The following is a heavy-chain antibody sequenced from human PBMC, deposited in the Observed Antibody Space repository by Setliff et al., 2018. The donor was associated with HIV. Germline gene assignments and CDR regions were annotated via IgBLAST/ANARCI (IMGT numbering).Heavy chain of an antibody. CDR3: ARDPYWLEGYFDY. CDR2: ISSSGNFI. D-gene: IGHD6-19*01. J-gene: IGHJ4*02. Sequence: GGSLRLSCAASGFIFSGYTMVWVRQALGKGLEWVSSISSSGNFIYYEDSVKGRFTMSRDNAKNSLYLQMDSLRVEDTGFYYCARDPYWLEGYFDYWGPGTLVTVSS. CDR1: GFIFSGYT. V-gene: IGHV3-21*01.